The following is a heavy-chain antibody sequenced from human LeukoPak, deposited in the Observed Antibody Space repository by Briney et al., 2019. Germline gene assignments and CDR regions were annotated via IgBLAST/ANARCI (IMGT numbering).Heavy chain of an antibody. V-gene: IGHV3-7*01. D-gene: IGHD5-12*01. CDR1: GFTFSRYW. CDR3: ARDRGRYSGSRSEDY. CDR2: IKQDGSEK. J-gene: IGHJ4*02. Sequence: GGSLRLSWAASGFTFSRYWMSWVRQAPGKGLEWVANIKQDGSEKYYVDSVKGRFTISRDNAKNSLYLQMNSLRAEDTAVYYCARDRGRYSGSRSEDYWGQGTLVTVSS.